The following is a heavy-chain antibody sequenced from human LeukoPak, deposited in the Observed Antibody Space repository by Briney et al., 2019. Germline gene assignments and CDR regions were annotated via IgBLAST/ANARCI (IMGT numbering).Heavy chain of an antibody. CDR2: IIPILGIA. J-gene: IGHJ4*02. V-gene: IGHV1-69*04. D-gene: IGHD6-13*01. CDR3: ARDPETAANTREIDY. CDR1: GGTFSSYT. Sequence: ASVKVSCKASGGTFSSYTISWVRQAPGQGLEWMGRIIPILGIANYAQKFQGRVTITADKSTSTAYMELSSLRSEDTAVYNSARDPETAANTREIDYSGQGTLVTVSS.